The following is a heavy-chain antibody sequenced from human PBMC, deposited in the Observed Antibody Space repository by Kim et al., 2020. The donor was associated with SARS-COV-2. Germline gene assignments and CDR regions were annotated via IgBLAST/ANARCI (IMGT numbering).Heavy chain of an antibody. D-gene: IGHD6-19*01. Sequence: SQTLSLTCDISGDSVATNNIAWNWIRQSPSRGLEWLGRTYYRSKWSNDYAVSVKGRITINADTSKNQFSLQLDSVTPEDTAVYYCARYQWLGPAGGRYFDLWGRGTLVTVSS. CDR2: TYYRSKWSN. CDR3: ARYQWLGPAGGRYFDL. J-gene: IGHJ2*01. CDR1: GDSVATNNIA. V-gene: IGHV6-1*01.